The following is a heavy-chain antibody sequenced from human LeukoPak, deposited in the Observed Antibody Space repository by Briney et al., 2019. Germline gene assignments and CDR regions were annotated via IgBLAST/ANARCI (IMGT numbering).Heavy chain of an antibody. CDR3: ARVTGYMIEDYFDY. Sequence: SETLSLTCTVSGGSVSSYYWSWIRQPAGKGLEWIGRIYTSGSTNYNPSLKSRVTISVDTSKNQFSLKLRSVTAADTAVYYCARVTGYMIEDYFDYWGQGTLVTVSS. V-gene: IGHV4-4*07. D-gene: IGHD3-22*01. CDR1: GGSVSSYY. CDR2: IYTSGST. J-gene: IGHJ4*02.